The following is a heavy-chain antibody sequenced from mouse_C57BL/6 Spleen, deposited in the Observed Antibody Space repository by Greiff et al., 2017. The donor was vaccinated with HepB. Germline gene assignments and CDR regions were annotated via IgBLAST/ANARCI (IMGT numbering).Heavy chain of an antibody. J-gene: IGHJ4*01. D-gene: IGHD2-4*01. CDR1: GYTFTSYW. Sequence: QVQLQQSGAELVKPGASVKLSCKASGYTFTSYWMHWVKQRPGRGLEWIGRIDPNSGGTKYNEKFKSKATLTVDKPSSTAYMQLSSLTSEDSAVYYCAREKGPYDYEGGYYAMDYWGQGTSVTVSS. CDR3: AREKGPYDYEGGYYAMDY. V-gene: IGHV1-72*01. CDR2: IDPNSGGT.